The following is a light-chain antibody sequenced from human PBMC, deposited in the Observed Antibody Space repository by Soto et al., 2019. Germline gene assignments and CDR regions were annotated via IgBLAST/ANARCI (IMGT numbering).Light chain of an antibody. Sequence: DIQMTQSPSTLSASVGDRVTISCRASQSISTWLAWYQQRPGKAPKLLIYDASSLESGVPSRFSGSGSGTEFTLTISSLQPDDFATYYCQQYNSRGTCGQGTKLEIK. CDR2: DAS. V-gene: IGKV1-5*01. J-gene: IGKJ2*01. CDR1: QSISTW. CDR3: QQYNSRGT.